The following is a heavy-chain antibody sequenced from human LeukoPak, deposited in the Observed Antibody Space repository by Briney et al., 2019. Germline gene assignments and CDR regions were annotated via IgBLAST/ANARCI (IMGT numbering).Heavy chain of an antibody. V-gene: IGHV4-39*07. CDR3: ARAPPGNVDY. D-gene: IGHD1-1*01. CDR1: GGSIISRSYY. J-gene: IGHJ4*02. CDR2: IYYSGST. Sequence: SETLSLTCIVSGGSIISRSYYWGWIRQPPGKGLEWIGSIYYSGSTYYNPSLKSRVTISVDTSKNQFSLKLSSVTAADTAVYYCARAPPGNVDYWGQGTLVTVSS.